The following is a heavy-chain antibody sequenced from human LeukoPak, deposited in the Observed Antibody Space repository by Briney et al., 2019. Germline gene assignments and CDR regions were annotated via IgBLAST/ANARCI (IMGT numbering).Heavy chain of an antibody. CDR2: IRYDGTNK. CDR1: GFTFSHYG. CDR3: ARTTRWPTPFDF. J-gene: IGHJ5*01. D-gene: IGHD4-23*01. Sequence: GGSLRLSCAASGFTFSHYGMHWVRQAPGKGLDWVVFIRYDGTNKYYADSVQGRFIISRDNSKNTLFLQMNSLRAEDTAVYYCARTTRWPTPFDFWGQGTLVTVSS. V-gene: IGHV3-30*02.